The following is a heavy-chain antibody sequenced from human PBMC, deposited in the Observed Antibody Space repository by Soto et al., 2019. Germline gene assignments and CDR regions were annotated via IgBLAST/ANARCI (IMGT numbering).Heavy chain of an antibody. D-gene: IGHD6-13*01. Sequence: QVRLQESGPGLVKPSQTLSLTCTVSGGSISTDDHYWSWIRQPPGKGLEWIGYIYYTGTTHYNPSLKSRLFTSLDTSKNQFSLQLTSVTAADTAVYYCASLRSRWNIDYWGQGTLVTVSS. V-gene: IGHV4-30-4*01. CDR2: IYYTGTT. CDR3: ASLRSRWNIDY. J-gene: IGHJ4*02. CDR1: GGSISTDDHY.